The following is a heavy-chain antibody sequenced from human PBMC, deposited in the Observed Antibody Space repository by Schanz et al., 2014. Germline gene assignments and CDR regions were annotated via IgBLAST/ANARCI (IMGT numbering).Heavy chain of an antibody. CDR1: RSTFSSYT. V-gene: IGHV1-69*02. CDR3: ASSGAGYSSSWDFDY. Sequence: QVQLVQSGAEVKKPGSSVKVSCKASRSTFSSYTINWVRQAPGQGLEWMGRIIPILGIPNYAQKFQGRVTITADKSTFTAYMDVSSLRSEDTAVYYCASSGAGYSSSWDFDYWGQGTLVTVSS. CDR2: IIPILGIP. D-gene: IGHD6-13*01. J-gene: IGHJ4*02.